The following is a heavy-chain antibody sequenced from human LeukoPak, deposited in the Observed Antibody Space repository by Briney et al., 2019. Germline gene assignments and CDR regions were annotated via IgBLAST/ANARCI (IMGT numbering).Heavy chain of an antibody. D-gene: IGHD3-10*01. CDR1: GVSISSSNSY. J-gene: IGHJ4*02. V-gene: IGHV4-39*01. CDR3: ARGRYYYGSGSYSRGRYFDY. CDR2: IYHSGNT. Sequence: SETLSLTCTVSGVSISSSNSYWGWIRQPPGKGLEWIGSIYHSGNTYYNASLKSQVSISIDTSKNQFSLKLSSVTAADTAVYYCARGRYYYGSGSYSRGRYFDYWGQGTLVTVSS.